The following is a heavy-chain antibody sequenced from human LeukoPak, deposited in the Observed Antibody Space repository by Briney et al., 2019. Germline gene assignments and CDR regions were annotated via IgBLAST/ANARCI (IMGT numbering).Heavy chain of an antibody. CDR1: GFTFSSYA. Sequence: GGSLRLSCAASGFTFSSYAMSWVRQAPGKGLEWVSAISGSGGSTYYADSVKGRFTISRDNSKNTLYLQMNSLRAEDTAVYYCAKGRGYMITFGGVIVDYWGQGTLVTVSS. D-gene: IGHD3-16*02. CDR2: ISGSGGST. V-gene: IGHV3-23*01. J-gene: IGHJ4*02. CDR3: AKGRGYMITFGGVIVDY.